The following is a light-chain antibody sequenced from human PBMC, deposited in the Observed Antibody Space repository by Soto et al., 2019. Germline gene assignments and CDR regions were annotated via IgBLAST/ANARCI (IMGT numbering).Light chain of an antibody. V-gene: IGLV1-44*01. J-gene: IGLJ1*01. CDR2: SNN. Sequence: QSVLTQPPSASGSPGQSVTISCTGTNNDIGGYTYVSWYQQLPGKAPKLLIYSNNQRPSGVPDRFSGSKSGTSASLAISGLQSEDEADYYCAAWDDSLNGYVFGTGTKVTVL. CDR3: AAWDDSLNGYV. CDR1: NNDIGGYTY.